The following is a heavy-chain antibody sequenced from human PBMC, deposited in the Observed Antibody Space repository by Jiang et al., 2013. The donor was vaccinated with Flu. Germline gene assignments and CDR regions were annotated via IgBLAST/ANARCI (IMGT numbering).Heavy chain of an antibody. CDR3: ARDPAWIQQWRPDYYYGLDV. J-gene: IGHJ6*04. D-gene: IGHD5-18*01. V-gene: IGHV1-18*01. CDR2: ISAYKGNT. Sequence: SGAEVKKPGASVKVSCKASGYIFTSYGISWVRQAPGQGLEWMGWISAYKGNTNYAQKVQGRVTMTTDTSTSTAYMDLRSLRSDDTAVYYCARDPAWIQQWRPDYYYGLDVWGKGTTVTVSS. CDR1: GYIFTSYG.